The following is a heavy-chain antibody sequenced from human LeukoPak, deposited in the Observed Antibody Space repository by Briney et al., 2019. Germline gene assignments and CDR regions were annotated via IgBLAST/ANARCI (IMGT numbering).Heavy chain of an antibody. J-gene: IGHJ6*02. D-gene: IGHD2-2*01. CDR3: ASGDIVVVPAANPYYYYGMDV. CDR1: GGSISSSSYY. Sequence: PSETLSLTCTVFGGSISSSSYYWGWIRQPPGKGLEWIGSIYYSGSTYYNPSLKSRVTISVDTSKNQFSLKLSSVTAADTAVYYCASGDIVVVPAANPYYYYGMDVWGQGTTVTVSS. CDR2: IYYSGST. V-gene: IGHV4-39*01.